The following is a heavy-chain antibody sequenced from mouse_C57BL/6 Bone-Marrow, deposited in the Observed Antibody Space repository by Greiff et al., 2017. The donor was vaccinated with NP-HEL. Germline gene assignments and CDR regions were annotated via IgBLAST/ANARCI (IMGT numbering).Heavy chain of an antibody. CDR3: ARQRPLWLRPRWYFDV. Sequence: VQLQQSGSELRSPGSSVKLSCKDFDSEVFPIAYMSWVRQQPGHGFEWIGGILPSIGRTIYGEKFEDKATLDADTLSNTAYLELNSLTSEDSAIYYCARQRPLWLRPRWYFDVWGTGTTVTVSS. V-gene: IGHV15-2*01. D-gene: IGHD2-2*01. J-gene: IGHJ1*03. CDR1: DSEVFPIAY. CDR2: ILPSIGRT.